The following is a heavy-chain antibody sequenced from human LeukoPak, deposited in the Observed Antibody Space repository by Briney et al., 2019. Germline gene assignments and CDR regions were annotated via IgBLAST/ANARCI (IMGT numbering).Heavy chain of an antibody. Sequence: ASVKVSCKASGYTFTSYDINWVRQATGQGLEWMGWMNPNSGNTGYAQKFQGRVTMTRNTSISTAYMELSSLRSEDTAVYYCARGGTDAMVRGVIITDESFDYWGQGTLVTVSS. J-gene: IGHJ4*02. CDR2: MNPNSGNT. D-gene: IGHD3-10*01. CDR1: GYTFTSYD. CDR3: ARGGTDAMVRGVIITDESFDY. V-gene: IGHV1-8*01.